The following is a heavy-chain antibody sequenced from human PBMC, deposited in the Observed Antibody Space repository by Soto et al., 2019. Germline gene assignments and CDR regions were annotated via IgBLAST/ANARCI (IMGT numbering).Heavy chain of an antibody. CDR2: INPNGGTT. CDR1: GYSFTTYY. J-gene: IGHJ3*01. D-gene: IGHD2-15*01. V-gene: IGHV1-46*03. Sequence: QVVQSGAEVRKPGASVKVSCKASGYSFTTYYIHWFRQAPGQGLEWMAIINPNGGTTNYAQKFQGRVTVTRDMSASTVYMELSSLRSDDTAIYYCAASCSGGGCPPGPWNWGRGTMVTVSS. CDR3: AASCSGGGCPPGPWN.